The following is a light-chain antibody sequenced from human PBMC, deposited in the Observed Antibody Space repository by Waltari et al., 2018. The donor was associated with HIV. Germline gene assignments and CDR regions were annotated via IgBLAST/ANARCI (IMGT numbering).Light chain of an antibody. CDR2: NDD. Sequence: QSVLTQPPSASGIPGQRVTIPCSGTRSNIGRNTVNWYQKLPGTAPKLLIYNDDQRPSGVPERFSGSRSGTSAALAINGLQSEDEADYYCASWDDRLNGQGVFGGGTTLTVL. CDR1: RSNIGRNT. CDR3: ASWDDRLNGQGV. V-gene: IGLV1-44*01. J-gene: IGLJ3*02.